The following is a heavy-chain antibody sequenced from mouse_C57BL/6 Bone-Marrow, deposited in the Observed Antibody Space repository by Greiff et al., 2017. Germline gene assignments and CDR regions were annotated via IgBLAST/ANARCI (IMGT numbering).Heavy chain of an antibody. D-gene: IGHD1-1*01. J-gene: IGHJ1*03. CDR1: GYTFTSYD. CDR3: ARLEFDGSSGDWYFDV. Sequence: QVQLKESGPELVKPGASVKLSCKASGYTFTSYDINWVKQRPGQGLEWIGWLYPRDGSTKYNEKFKGKATLTVDTSSSTAYMELHSLTSEASAVYFCARLEFDGSSGDWYFDVWGTGTTVTVSS. V-gene: IGHV1-85*01. CDR2: LYPRDGST.